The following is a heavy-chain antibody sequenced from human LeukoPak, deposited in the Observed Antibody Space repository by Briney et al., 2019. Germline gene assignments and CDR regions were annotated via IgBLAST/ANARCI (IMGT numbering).Heavy chain of an antibody. V-gene: IGHV1-46*03. CDR1: GYTFTSYY. CDR3: GRGRRTTSHFDY. J-gene: IGHJ4*02. D-gene: IGHD4-17*01. Sequence: GASVKVSCKASGYTFTSYYMHWVRQAPGQGLEWMGLISPSDGSTTYAQKFQGRVTMTRDASTSTVYMELSSLRSEDTALYYCGRGRRTTSHFDYWGQGTLVTVSS. CDR2: ISPSDGST.